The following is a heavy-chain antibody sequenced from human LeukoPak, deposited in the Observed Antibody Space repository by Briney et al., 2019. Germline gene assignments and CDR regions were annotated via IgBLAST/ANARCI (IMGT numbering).Heavy chain of an antibody. CDR2: ISSSSSNI. V-gene: IGHV3-21*01. J-gene: IGHJ4*02. Sequence: GGSLRLSCAASGFTFSSYSMNWVRQAPGKGLEWVSAISSSSSNIYYADSVKGRFTISRDNAKNSLYLQMNSLRAEDTAVYYCASITMVSGDYWGQGTLVTVSS. D-gene: IGHD3-10*01. CDR3: ASITMVSGDY. CDR1: GFTFSSYS.